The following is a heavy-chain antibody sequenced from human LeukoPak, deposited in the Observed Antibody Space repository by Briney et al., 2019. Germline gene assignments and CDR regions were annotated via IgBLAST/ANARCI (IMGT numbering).Heavy chain of an antibody. CDR1: GFTFRSYG. D-gene: IGHD3-10*01. CDR2: IWYEGSNK. J-gene: IGHJ1*01. Sequence: GSSLRLSCAASGFTFRSYGMHWVRRAPGRGREWGAVIWYEGSNKYYTDSVKARFPIPRDNAKNSLYLQMNSLRAEATAVYSCVRRGLIEPEYLERWGQGTLVTVSS. CDR3: VRRGLIEPEYLER. V-gene: IGHV3-33*03.